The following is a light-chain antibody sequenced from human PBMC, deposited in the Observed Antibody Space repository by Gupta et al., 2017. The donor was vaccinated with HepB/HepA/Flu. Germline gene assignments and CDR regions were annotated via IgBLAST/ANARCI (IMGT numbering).Light chain of an antibody. J-gene: IGLJ2*01. CDR3: GTWDSSMNAGV. V-gene: IGLV1-51*02. CDR1: SSNIGNNY. Sequence: QSVLTQPPSLPAAPRQKVTISCSGSSSNIGNNYVSWYQQLPGTAPKLLIYEDNKRPSGIPDRFSGSKSGTTATLSITGLQTGDEADYYCGTWDSSMNAGVFGGGTKLTVL. CDR2: EDN.